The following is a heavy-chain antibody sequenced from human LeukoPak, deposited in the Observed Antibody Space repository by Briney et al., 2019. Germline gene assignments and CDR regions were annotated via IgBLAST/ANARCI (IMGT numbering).Heavy chain of an antibody. Sequence: SVKLSCTTSGFTFTSSAMQWGRQARGQRLEWIGWIVVGSGNTNYAQKFQERVTITRDMSTSTAYMELSSLRSEDTAVYYCAAAGPPYYYDSSGYYCYYGMDVWGQGTTVTVSS. V-gene: IGHV1-58*02. CDR3: AAAGPPYYYDSSGYYCYYGMDV. CDR1: GFTFTSSA. J-gene: IGHJ6*02. D-gene: IGHD3-22*01. CDR2: IVVGSGNT.